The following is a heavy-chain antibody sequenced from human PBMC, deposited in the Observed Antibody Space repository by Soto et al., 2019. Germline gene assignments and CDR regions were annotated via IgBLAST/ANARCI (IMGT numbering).Heavy chain of an antibody. CDR3: AREYCSSTSCLNWFDP. V-gene: IGHV3-48*01. J-gene: IGHJ5*02. Sequence: GGSLRLSCAASGFTFSSYSMNWVRQAPGKGLEWVSYISSSSSTIYYADSVKGRFTISRDNAKDSLYLQMNSLRAEDTAVYYCAREYCSSTSCLNWFDPWGQGTLVTVSS. CDR2: ISSSSSTI. CDR1: GFTFSSYS. D-gene: IGHD2-2*01.